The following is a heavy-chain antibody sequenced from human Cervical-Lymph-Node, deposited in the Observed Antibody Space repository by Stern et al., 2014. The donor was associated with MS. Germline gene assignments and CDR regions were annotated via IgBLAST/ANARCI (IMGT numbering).Heavy chain of an antibody. CDR1: GFTLSDYY. CDR3: ARHLARLAAAGFNP. D-gene: IGHD6-13*01. Sequence: DQLVESVGGLVKPGGSLRLTCAASGFTLSDYYMSWVRQAPGKGLEWIAYISASGVATSHADAVKGRFTISRDNAKNSLYLQMHSLRVEDTAVYYCARHLARLAAAGFNPWGQGTLVTVSS. CDR2: ISASGVAT. J-gene: IGHJ5*02. V-gene: IGHV3-11*01.